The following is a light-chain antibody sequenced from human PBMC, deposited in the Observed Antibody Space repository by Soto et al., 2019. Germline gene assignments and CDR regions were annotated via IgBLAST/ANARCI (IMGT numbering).Light chain of an antibody. V-gene: IGKV3-20*01. CDR3: QQYGRSPFT. J-gene: IGKJ3*01. CDR2: GAS. CDR1: QSVSSNY. Sequence: EFVLTQSPVTLSLSPGETATLSCRASQSVSSNYVAWFHQKPGQAPRLLIYGASSRATGVPDRFSASGSGTDFTLTISRLEPEDFAVYYCQQYGRSPFTFGPGTKVDIK.